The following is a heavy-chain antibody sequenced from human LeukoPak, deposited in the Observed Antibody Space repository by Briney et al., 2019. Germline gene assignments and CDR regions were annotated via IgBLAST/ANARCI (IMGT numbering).Heavy chain of an antibody. CDR1: GFTFSSYS. V-gene: IGHV3-21*01. CDR3: ARAPGYSSSWYYYGMDV. J-gene: IGHJ6*02. D-gene: IGHD6-13*01. CDR2: ISSSSSYI. Sequence: GGSLRLSCAASGFTFSSYSMNWVRQAPGKGLEWVSSISSSSSYIYHADSVKGRFTISRDNAMNSLYLQMNSLRAEDTAVYYCARAPGYSSSWYYYGMDVWGQGTTVTVSS.